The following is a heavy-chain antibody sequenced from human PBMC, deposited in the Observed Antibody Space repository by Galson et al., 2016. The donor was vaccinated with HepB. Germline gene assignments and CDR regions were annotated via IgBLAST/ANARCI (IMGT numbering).Heavy chain of an antibody. CDR2: MYYTGST. D-gene: IGHD4-17*01. CDR3: SRLRDYGNFDY. CDR1: GGSICSNNYY. Sequence: ETLSLTCTVSGGSICSNNYYWGWIRQPPGKGLEWLGTMYYTGSTYYNASLKSRVTISVDTSKNQFSLRLSSVTAADTAVYYCSRLRDYGNFDYWGQGTLVTVSS. V-gene: IGHV4-39*01. J-gene: IGHJ4*02.